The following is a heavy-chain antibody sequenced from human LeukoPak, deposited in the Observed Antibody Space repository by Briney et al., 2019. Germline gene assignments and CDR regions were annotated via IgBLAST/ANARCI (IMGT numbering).Heavy chain of an antibody. CDR2: IYTSGST. CDR3: AREGSLGYYFDY. D-gene: IGHD3-16*01. CDR1: GGSISSYY. J-gene: IGHJ4*02. Sequence: SETLSLTCTASGGSISSYYWSWIRQPPGKGLEWIGRIYTSGSTNYNPSLKSRVTISVDTSKNQFSLKLSSVTAADTAVYYCAREGSLGYYFDYWGQGTLVTVSS. V-gene: IGHV4-4*08.